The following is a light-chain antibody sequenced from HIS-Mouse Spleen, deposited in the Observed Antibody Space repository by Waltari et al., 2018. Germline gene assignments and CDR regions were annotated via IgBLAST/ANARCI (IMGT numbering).Light chain of an antibody. CDR2: DAG. CDR3: QVWDSSSDHVV. J-gene: IGLJ2*01. Sequence: SYVLTQPPSVSVAPGKTARITCGGNNIGSKSVHWYQQKPGQAPVLVVYDAGDRPSGSPERVSGSKSGNTATLTISRVEAGDEADYYCQVWDSSSDHVVFGGGTKLTVL. V-gene: IGLV3-21*03. CDR1: NIGSKS.